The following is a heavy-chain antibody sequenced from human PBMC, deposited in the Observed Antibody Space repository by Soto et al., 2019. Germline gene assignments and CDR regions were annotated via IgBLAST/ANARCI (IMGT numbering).Heavy chain of an antibody. Sequence: SETLSLPCSVSGGSMSKFYWSWIRKTAGKGLEWMGRVYPPGTSDYNPSLRSRIAMSIDISKNIFSLSLRSVTAADTRAYYCVRDGSKTLRDCFDPWGQGILVTVSS. CDR1: GGSMSKFY. V-gene: IGHV4-4*07. J-gene: IGHJ5*02. D-gene: IGHD4-17*01. CDR3: VRDGSKTLRDCFDP. CDR2: VYPPGTS.